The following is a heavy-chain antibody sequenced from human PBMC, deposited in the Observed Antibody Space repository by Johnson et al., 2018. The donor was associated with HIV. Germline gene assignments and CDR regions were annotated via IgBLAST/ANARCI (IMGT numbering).Heavy chain of an antibody. J-gene: IGHJ3*02. CDR2: VYSTFGT. Sequence: VQLVESGGGLVQPGGSLRLSCTASGFPVTSNFMTWVRQPPGKGLDWVSAVYSTFGTYYADSVRGRFTISTDNSKNTLYLQMNSLRREDTAVYYCARGVRNSYGYLLGTFEIWGQGTMVTVSS. CDR3: ARGVRNSYGYLLGTFEI. CDR1: GFPVTSNF. D-gene: IGHD5-18*01. V-gene: IGHV3-66*02.